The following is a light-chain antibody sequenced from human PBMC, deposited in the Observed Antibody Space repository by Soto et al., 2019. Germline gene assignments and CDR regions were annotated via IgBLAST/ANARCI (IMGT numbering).Light chain of an antibody. V-gene: IGLV7-46*01. CDR3: LLRFDIPRPYWV. Sequence: QAVVTQEPSLTVSPGGTVTLTCGSSTGSVTSGHYPYWFQQKPGQAPTTLIYDTSTKHSWTPARFSGSLLGGKAALTLSGAQPEDEAEYYCLLRFDIPRPYWVLGGGTKLTVL. CDR2: DTS. J-gene: IGLJ3*02. CDR1: TGSVTSGHY.